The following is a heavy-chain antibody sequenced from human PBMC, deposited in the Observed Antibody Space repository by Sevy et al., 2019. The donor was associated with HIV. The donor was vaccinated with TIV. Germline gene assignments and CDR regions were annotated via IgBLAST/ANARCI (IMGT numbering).Heavy chain of an antibody. J-gene: IGHJ4*02. CDR2: ISHGGINE. CDR1: GFTFSSYA. CDR3: ARDRHYDCWNGYWGGGTLDH. D-gene: IGHD3-3*01. Sequence: GGSLRLSCVVSGFTFSSYAFHWVRQAPGKGLEWVAVISHGGINEYYADSVQGRFTVSRDNSKNTLHLKMNSLRHDDTGVYYCARDRHYDCWNGYWGGGTLDHWGQGTLVTVSS. V-gene: IGHV3-30-3*01.